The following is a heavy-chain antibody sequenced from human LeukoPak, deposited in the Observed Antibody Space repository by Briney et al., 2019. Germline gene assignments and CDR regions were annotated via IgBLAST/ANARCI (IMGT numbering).Heavy chain of an antibody. CDR1: GGSFSGYY. CDR3: ASSYGFTAFDY. Sequence: PSETLSLTCAVYGGSFSGYYWSWIRKPPGKGLEWIGEIYHSGSTNYNPSLKSRVTISVDKSKNQFSLKLSSVTAADTAVYYCASSYGFTAFDYWGQGTLVTVSS. CDR2: IYHSGST. J-gene: IGHJ4*02. D-gene: IGHD5-18*01. V-gene: IGHV4-34*01.